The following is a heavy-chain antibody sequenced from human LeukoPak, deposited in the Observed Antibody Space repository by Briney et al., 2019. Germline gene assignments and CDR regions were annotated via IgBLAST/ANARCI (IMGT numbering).Heavy chain of an antibody. CDR2: MNPNSGNT. J-gene: IGHJ5*02. CDR3: ARDSEGGSGWFDP. V-gene: IGHV1-8*01. D-gene: IGHD2-15*01. CDR1: GYTFSSYD. Sequence: GASVKVSCKASGYTFSSYDNNWVRQATGQGLEWVGWMNPNSGNTGYAQRFQGRVTLTRDTSISTAYMELSGLTSEDTAVYYCARDSEGGSGWFDPWGQGTLVTVSS.